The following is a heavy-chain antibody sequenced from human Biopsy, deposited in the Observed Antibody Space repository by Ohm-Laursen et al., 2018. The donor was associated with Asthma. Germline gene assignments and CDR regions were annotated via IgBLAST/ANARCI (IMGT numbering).Heavy chain of an antibody. V-gene: IGHV3-21*01. J-gene: IGHJ4*02. Sequence: SLGLSCAASGFDLRDYTMNWVRQAPGKGLEWVASISSLSRYIYHATSLRGRFTISRDNAKRSLYLQMGSLRGDDTAVYYCSRDFTIGSGSPFHFWGRGTLVTVSS. D-gene: IGHD3-10*01. CDR2: ISSLSRYI. CDR1: GFDLRDYT. CDR3: SRDFTIGSGSPFHF.